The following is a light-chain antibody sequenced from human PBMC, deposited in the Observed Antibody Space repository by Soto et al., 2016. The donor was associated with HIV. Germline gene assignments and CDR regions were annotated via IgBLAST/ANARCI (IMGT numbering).Light chain of an antibody. J-gene: IGKJ2*01. CDR2: ASS. Sequence: AIRMTQSPSSVSASTGDKVTITCRASQGISSYLAWYQQKPGKAPKLLIYASSRLQEDVPARFSGSGSGTHFTLSLTDLRPEDFATYFCQQAKSFPHTFGPGTKLEI. V-gene: IGKV1-8*01. CDR1: QGISSY. CDR3: QQAKSFPHT.